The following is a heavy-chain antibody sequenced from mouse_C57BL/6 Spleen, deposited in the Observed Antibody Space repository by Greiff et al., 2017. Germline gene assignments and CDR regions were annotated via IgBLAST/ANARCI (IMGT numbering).Heavy chain of an antibody. CDR2: IDPETGGT. D-gene: IGHD1-1*01. CDR1: GYTFTDYE. J-gene: IGHJ4*01. V-gene: IGHV1-15*01. Sequence: VQRVESGAELVRPGASVTLSCKASGYTFTDYEMHWVKQTPVHGLEWIGAIDPETGGTAYNQKFKGKAILTADKSSSTAYMELRSLTSEDSAVYYCTREGSSHYYAMDYWGQGTSVTVSS. CDR3: TREGSSHYYAMDY.